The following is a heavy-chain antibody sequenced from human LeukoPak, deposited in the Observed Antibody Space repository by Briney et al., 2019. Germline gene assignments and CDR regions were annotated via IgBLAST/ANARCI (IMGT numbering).Heavy chain of an antibody. CDR3: ARQSYCGGDCYPIDAFDI. J-gene: IGHJ3*02. CDR2: IYPGDSDT. Sequence: GESLKISCKGSGYSFTSYWIGWVRQMPGKGLEWMGIIYPGDSDTRYSPSFQGQVTISADKSISTAYLLWSSLKASDTAMYYCARQSYCGGDCYPIDAFDIWGQGTMVTVSS. V-gene: IGHV5-51*01. D-gene: IGHD2-21*02. CDR1: GYSFTSYW.